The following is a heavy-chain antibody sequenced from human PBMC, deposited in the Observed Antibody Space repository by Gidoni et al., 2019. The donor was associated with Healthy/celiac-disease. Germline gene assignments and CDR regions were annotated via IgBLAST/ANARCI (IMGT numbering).Heavy chain of an antibody. Sequence: EVQLVESGGGLVQPGGSLRLSCAASGFTFSSYSMNWFRQAPGKGLEWVSYISSSSSTIYYADSVKGRFTISRDNAKNSLYLQMNSLRAEDTAVYYCARDIAAAGSFTTSHYYYGMDIWGQGTTVTVSS. CDR2: ISSSSSTI. CDR1: GFTFSSYS. CDR3: ARDIAAAGSFTTSHYYYGMDI. J-gene: IGHJ6*02. V-gene: IGHV3-48*01. D-gene: IGHD6-13*01.